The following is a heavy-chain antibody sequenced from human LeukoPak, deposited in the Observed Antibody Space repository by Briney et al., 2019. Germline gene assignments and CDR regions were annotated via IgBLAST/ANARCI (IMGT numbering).Heavy chain of an antibody. V-gene: IGHV3-23*01. CDR1: GFTFSSYA. CDR3: AKDESYRPLQRWLQSFFDY. J-gene: IGHJ4*02. D-gene: IGHD5-24*01. CDR2: ISGSGGST. Sequence: GGSLRLSCAASGFTFSSYAMSWVRQAPGKGLEWVSAISGSGGSTYYADSVKGRFTISRDNSKNTLYLQMNSLRAEDTAVCYCAKDESYRPLQRWLQSFFDYWGQGTLVTVSS.